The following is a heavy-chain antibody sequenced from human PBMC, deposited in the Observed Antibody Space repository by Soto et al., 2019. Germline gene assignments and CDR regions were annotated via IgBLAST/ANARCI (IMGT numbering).Heavy chain of an antibody. CDR2: VYSGGGT. Sequence: SETLSLTSTVSCVSLIASSWRWILQSPRKGLEWIGYVYSGGGTNYSPSFMGRVTISVDTTDNQFSLKLNSVTAADTAVYYCARASYYYDRSATTYYFDYWGQGTLVTVS. J-gene: IGHJ4*02. V-gene: IGHV4-59*01. D-gene: IGHD3-22*01. CDR1: CVSLIASS. CDR3: ARASYYYDRSATTYYFDY.